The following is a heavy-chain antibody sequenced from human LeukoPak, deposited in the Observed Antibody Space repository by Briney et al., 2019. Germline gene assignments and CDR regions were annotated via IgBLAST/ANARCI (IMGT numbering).Heavy chain of an antibody. D-gene: IGHD1-26*01. J-gene: IGHJ5*02. CDR1: GFFFSSYG. V-gene: IGHV3-33*06. CDR3: AKDPYRGARGDNWFDP. CDR2: IWYGSNK. Sequence: GGSLRLSCAASGFFFSSYGMHWVRLAPGKGLEWVALIWYGSNKYYADSVKGRFTISRDNSKNTLYLQMNSLRAEDTAVYYCAKDPYRGARGDNWFDPWGQGTLVTVSS.